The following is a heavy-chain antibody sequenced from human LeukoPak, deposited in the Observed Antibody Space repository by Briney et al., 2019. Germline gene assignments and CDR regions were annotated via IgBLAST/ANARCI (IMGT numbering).Heavy chain of an antibody. CDR3: ARGWDTGYGYYGMDV. D-gene: IGHD5-18*01. V-gene: IGHV4-59*01. J-gene: IGHJ6*02. Sequence: SETLSLTCTVSGGSISGYYLSWIRQSPGKGLEWIGYIYDIGSTNYNPSLRSRVVMAVDTSKTQVSLKVRSVTAADTAVYYCARGWDTGYGYYGMDVWGQGTTVTVSS. CDR1: GGSISGYY. CDR2: IYDIGST.